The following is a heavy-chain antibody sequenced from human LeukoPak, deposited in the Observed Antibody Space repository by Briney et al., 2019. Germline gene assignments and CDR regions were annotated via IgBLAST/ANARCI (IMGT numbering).Heavy chain of an antibody. CDR2: IFHSGST. V-gene: IGHV4-59*01. D-gene: IGHD4-17*01. CDR3: ARFGGYGDYLVPYYYYGMDV. J-gene: IGHJ6*02. CDR1: GGSISSYY. Sequence: PSETLSLTCTVSGGSISSYYWSWIRQPPGKGLEWIGYIFHSGSTNYNPSLKSRVTISVDTSKNQFSLKLSSVTAADTAVYYCARFGGYGDYLVPYYYYGMDVWGQGTTVTVSS.